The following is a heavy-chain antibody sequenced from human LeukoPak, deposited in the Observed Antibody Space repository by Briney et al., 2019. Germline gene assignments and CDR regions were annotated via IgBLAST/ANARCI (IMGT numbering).Heavy chain of an antibody. CDR1: GYTFTNYY. J-gene: IGHJ4*02. D-gene: IGHD4-17*01. V-gene: IGHV1-46*01. CDR2: INPAGGST. Sequence: ASVRVSCKASGYTFTNYYIHWVRQAPGQGLEWMGIINPAGGSTGYAQKFQGRVTMTRDTSTSTVYMELSSLRSEDTAVYYCARYNGDLTGGFDYWGQGTLVTVSS. CDR3: ARYNGDLTGGFDY.